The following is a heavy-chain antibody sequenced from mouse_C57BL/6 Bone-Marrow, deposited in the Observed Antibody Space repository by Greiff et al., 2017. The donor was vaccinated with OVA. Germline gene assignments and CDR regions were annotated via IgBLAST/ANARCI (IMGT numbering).Heavy chain of an antibody. CDR2: SRNKANDYTT. CDR1: GFTFSDFY. V-gene: IGHV7-1*01. J-gene: IGHJ1*03. CDR3: ARAVTGGNWYFDV. D-gene: IGHD4-1*01. Sequence: EVKLVESGGGLVQSGRSLRLSCATSGFTFSDFYMEWVRQAPGKGLEWIAASRNKANDYTTEYSASVKGRFIVSRDTSQSILYLQMNALRAEDTAIYYCARAVTGGNWYFDVWGTGTTVTVSS.